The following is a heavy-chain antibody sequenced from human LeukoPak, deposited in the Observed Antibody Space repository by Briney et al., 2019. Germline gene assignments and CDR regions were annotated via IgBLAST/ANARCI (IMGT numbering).Heavy chain of an antibody. D-gene: IGHD3-22*01. CDR3: TLGANYYDRNTYYFTDY. J-gene: IGHJ4*02. CDR1: RGSVTSYY. CDR2: IYFSGNT. V-gene: IGHV4-59*02. Sequence: SETLSLTCTVSRGSVTSYYWSWIRQPPGKGLEWIGDIYFSGNTKYNPSLKSRATLSLDTSKNQFSLRLSSVTAADTALYFCTLGANYYDRNTYYFTDYWGQGTLVTVSS.